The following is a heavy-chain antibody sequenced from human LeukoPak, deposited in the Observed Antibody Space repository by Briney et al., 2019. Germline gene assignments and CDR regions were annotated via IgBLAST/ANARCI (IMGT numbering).Heavy chain of an antibody. CDR2: ISYSGST. Sequence: SETLSLTCTVSGGSISSSSYYWGWIRQPPGKGLEWIGSISYSGSTFYNPSLKSRVTISMDTSKNQFSLKLSSVAAADTAVYYCARDIGYCSRTTCYYYYMDVWGKGTTVTVSS. V-gene: IGHV4-39*07. CDR3: ARDIGYCSRTTCYYYYMDV. CDR1: GGSISSSSYY. D-gene: IGHD2-2*03. J-gene: IGHJ6*03.